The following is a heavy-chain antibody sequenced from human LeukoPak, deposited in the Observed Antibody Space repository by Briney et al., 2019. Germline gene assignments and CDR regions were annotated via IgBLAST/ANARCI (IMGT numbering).Heavy chain of an antibody. CDR2: IYYSGST. Sequence: PSETLSLTCTVSGGSISSSSYYWGWIRQPPGKGPEWIGTIYYSGSTYYNPSLKSRVTISVDTSKNQFSLRLSSVTAADTAVYYCARRGAVRGVIKLTYKPRPFDYWGQGTLVTVSS. CDR3: ARRGAVRGVIKLTYKPRPFDY. CDR1: GGSISSSSYY. J-gene: IGHJ4*02. V-gene: IGHV4-39*01. D-gene: IGHD3-10*02.